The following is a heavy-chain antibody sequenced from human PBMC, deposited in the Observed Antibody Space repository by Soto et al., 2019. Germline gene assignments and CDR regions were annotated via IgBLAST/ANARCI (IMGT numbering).Heavy chain of an antibody. V-gene: IGHV4-31*03. D-gene: IGHD3-22*01. Sequence: QVQLQESGPGLVTPLQTLSLTCTVPGGSINGGSYYWSWLRQHPGKGLEWIGYISDSGSTYYNPSLCTRATISLDTSKNQFSLKRNSVTAADTAVYYCARRENYRDTSGYYGFFDYWGQGTLVTVSS. CDR3: ARRENYRDTSGYYGFFDY. CDR2: ISDSGST. CDR1: GGSINGGSYY. J-gene: IGHJ4*02.